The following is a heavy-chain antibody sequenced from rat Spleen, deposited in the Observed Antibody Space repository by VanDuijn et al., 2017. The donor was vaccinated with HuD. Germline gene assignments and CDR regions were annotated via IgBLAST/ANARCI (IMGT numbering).Heavy chain of an antibody. CDR1: GFTLSDYY. CDR3: TTGAQPRD. J-gene: IGHJ2*01. Sequence: EVQLVESGGGLVQPGRSLKLSCAASGFTLSDYYMAWVRQDPTKGLEWVAYISTGGGSTYYRDSVKGRFTISRDDAKSTLYLQMDRLRSDDTATYYCTTGAQPRDWGQGVMVTVSS. D-gene: IGHD1-10*01. CDR2: ISTGGGST. V-gene: IGHV5-27*01.